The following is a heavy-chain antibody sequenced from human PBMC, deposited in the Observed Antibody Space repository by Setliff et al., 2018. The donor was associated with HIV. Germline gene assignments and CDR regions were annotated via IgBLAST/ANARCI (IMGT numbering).Heavy chain of an antibody. CDR1: GYSFSNHW. CDR2: IYPQDSDT. V-gene: IGHV5-51*01. CDR3: ARHTIDISLLVVQDPGPFDV. Sequence: GESLKISCTGSGYSFSNHWIGWVRQMPGRGMEGVGIIYPQDSDTRYSPSFEGHVTISADTSRYTAYLQWSALKASDTAMYYCARHTIDISLLVVQDPGPFDVWGRGTLVTVS. D-gene: IGHD3-10*01. J-gene: IGHJ3*01.